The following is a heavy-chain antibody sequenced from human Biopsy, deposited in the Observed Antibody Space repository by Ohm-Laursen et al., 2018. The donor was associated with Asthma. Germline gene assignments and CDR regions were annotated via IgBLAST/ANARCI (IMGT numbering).Heavy chain of an antibody. CDR1: GFSFGSYG. D-gene: IGHD4-23*01. CDR2: IYSGGGT. J-gene: IGHJ3*02. V-gene: IGHV3-53*01. Sequence: SLRLSCAAAGFSFGSYGMSWVRQPPGKGLEWVSVIYSGGGTYYADSVQGRVTISRDNSKNTLSLQMNSLRAEDTAVYYCARAYGGSFFSGSFDIWGQGTMVTVSS. CDR3: ARAYGGSFFSGSFDI.